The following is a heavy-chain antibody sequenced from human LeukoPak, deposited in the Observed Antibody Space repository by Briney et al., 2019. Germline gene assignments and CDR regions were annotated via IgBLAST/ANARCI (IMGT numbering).Heavy chain of an antibody. D-gene: IGHD2-21*02. CDR2: ISGSGGST. Sequence: GGSLRLSCAASGFTFSSYAMSWVRQAPGKGLEWVSAISGSGGSTYYADSVKGRFTISRDKSKNTLYLQMNSLRAEDTAVYYCARAYCGGDCYSAGYNWFDPWGQGTLVTVSS. CDR1: GFTFSSYA. V-gene: IGHV3-23*01. CDR3: ARAYCGGDCYSAGYNWFDP. J-gene: IGHJ5*02.